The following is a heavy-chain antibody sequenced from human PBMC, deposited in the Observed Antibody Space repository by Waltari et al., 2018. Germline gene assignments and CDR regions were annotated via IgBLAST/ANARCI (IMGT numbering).Heavy chain of an antibody. CDR2: IYYNGST. J-gene: IGHJ4*02. Sequence: QLHLQESGPGLVEPSGTLYLTCSGSSVSINTGSWCWIRQPPVKGLEWLWNIYYNGSTYYSPSLDSRIAISVDTSRNQFFLSLTSVTAADTAVYYCARVSGWYYPIDYWGQGTLVTVSS. CDR1: SVSINTGS. CDR3: ARVSGWYYPIDY. D-gene: IGHD6-19*01. V-gene: IGHV4-39*01.